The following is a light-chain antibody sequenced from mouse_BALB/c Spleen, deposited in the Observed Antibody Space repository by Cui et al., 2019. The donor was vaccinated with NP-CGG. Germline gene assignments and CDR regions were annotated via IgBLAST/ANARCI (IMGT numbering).Light chain of an antibody. V-gene: IGLV1*01. Sequence: DVVTQESALTTSPGQTVTLTCRSSTGAVTTSNYANWVQEKPDHLFTGLIGGTNNRAPGVPARFSGSLIGDKAALTITGAQTEDEAIYFCALWYSNHWMFGGGTKLTVL. CDR2: GTN. CDR3: ALWYSNHWM. CDR1: TGAVTTSNY. J-gene: IGLJ1*01.